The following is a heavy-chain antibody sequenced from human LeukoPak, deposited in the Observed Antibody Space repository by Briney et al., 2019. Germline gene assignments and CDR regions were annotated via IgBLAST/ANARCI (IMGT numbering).Heavy chain of an antibody. D-gene: IGHD6-19*01. Sequence: KTGGSLRLSCAASGFTFSDYYMSWIRQAPGKGLEWVSYISSSSSYTNYADSVKGRFTISRDNAKNSLYLQMNSLRAEDTAVYYCARGLYSSGWYGWDYWGQGTLVTVSS. J-gene: IGHJ4*02. V-gene: IGHV3-11*06. CDR1: GFTFSDYY. CDR2: ISSSSSYT. CDR3: ARGLYSSGWYGWDY.